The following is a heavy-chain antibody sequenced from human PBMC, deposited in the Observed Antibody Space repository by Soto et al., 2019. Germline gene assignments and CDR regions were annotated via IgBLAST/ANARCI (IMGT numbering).Heavy chain of an antibody. CDR1: GFTFNIYS. J-gene: IGHJ4*02. CDR2: ISGDGNIK. V-gene: IGHV3-30-3*01. Sequence: SLRLSCAASGFTFNIYSMYWVRQAPGKGLEWVAVISGDGNIKYYADSVNGRFSISRDNSKNTLFLQMDSLRAEDAATYYCARKRIIGGGKSGFDYWGQGTPVTVSS. D-gene: IGHD2-15*01. CDR3: ARKRIIGGGKSGFDY.